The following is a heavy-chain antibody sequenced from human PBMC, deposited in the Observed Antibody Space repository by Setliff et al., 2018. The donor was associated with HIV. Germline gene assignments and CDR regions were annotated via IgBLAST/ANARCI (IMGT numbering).Heavy chain of an antibody. CDR1: GFMFSSYE. D-gene: IGHD1-1*01. V-gene: IGHV3-48*03. CDR2: ISSSGSTI. J-gene: IGHJ6*03. CDR3: ARDSPQGWNRPRDMDV. Sequence: GGSLRLSCAASGFMFSSYEMNWVRQAPGKGLEWVSYISSSGSTIYYADSVKGRFTISRDNAKNSLYLQMSNLRVEDTAVYYCARDSPQGWNRPRDMDVWGKGTTVTVSS.